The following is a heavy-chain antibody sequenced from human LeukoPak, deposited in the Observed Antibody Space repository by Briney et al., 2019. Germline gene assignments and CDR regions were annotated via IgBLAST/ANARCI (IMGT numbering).Heavy chain of an antibody. Sequence: GGSLRLSCAASGFTFSDYYMSWIRQAPGKGLEWVSYISSSSSYTNYADSVKGRFTISRDNAKNSLYLQMNSLRAEDTAVYYCARVICGGDCYWPTYFDYWGQGTLVTVSS. D-gene: IGHD2-21*02. J-gene: IGHJ4*02. CDR1: GFTFSDYY. V-gene: IGHV3-11*05. CDR3: ARVICGGDCYWPTYFDY. CDR2: ISSSSSYT.